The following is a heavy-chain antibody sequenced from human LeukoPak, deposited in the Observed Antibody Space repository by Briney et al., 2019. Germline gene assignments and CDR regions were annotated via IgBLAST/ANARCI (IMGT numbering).Heavy chain of an antibody. D-gene: IGHD3-22*01. CDR3: ASLVLQGGTSYYFDY. CDR2: IIPILGIA. J-gene: IGHJ4*02. V-gene: IGHV1-69*04. Sequence: SVKVSCKASGGTFSSYAISWVRQAPGQGLEWMGRIIPILGIANYAQKFQGRVTITADKSTSTAYMELSSLRSEDTAVYYCASLVLQGGTSYYFDYWGQGTLVTVSS. CDR1: GGTFSSYA.